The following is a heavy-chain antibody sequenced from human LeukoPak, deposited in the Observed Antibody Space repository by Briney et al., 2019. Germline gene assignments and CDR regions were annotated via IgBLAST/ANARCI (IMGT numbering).Heavy chain of an antibody. J-gene: IGHJ4*02. CDR3: AKDHYYIYYDSSGYSYYFDY. CDR2: IYSGGST. CDR1: GFTVSSNY. Sequence: GGSLRLSCAASGFTVSSNYMSWVRQAPGKGLEWVSVIYSGGSTYYADSVKGRFTISRDNSKNTLYLQMNSLRAEDTAVYYCAKDHYYIYYDSSGYSYYFDYWGQGTLVTVSS. V-gene: IGHV3-66*01. D-gene: IGHD3-22*01.